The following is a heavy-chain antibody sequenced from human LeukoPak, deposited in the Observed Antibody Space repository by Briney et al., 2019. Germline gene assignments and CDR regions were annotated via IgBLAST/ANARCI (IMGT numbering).Heavy chain of an antibody. Sequence: SETLSLTCTVSGGSISSYYWSWIRQPPGKGLEWIGDIYYSGSTNYNPSLKSRVTILVDTSKNQFSLKLSSVTAADTAVYYCARDGSIAGRSVSLHNDYYYMDVWGNGTTVTVSS. CDR3: ARDGSIAGRSVSLHNDYYYMDV. CDR2: IYYSGST. D-gene: IGHD6-6*01. CDR1: GGSISSYY. V-gene: IGHV4-59*01. J-gene: IGHJ6*03.